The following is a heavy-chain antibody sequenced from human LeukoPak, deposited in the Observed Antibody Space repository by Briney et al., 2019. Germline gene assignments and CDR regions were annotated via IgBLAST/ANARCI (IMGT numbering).Heavy chain of an antibody. CDR2: ISYDEGNK. CDR1: GFTFSSYG. V-gene: IGHV3-30*18. Sequence: GGSLRLSCAASGFTFSSYGMHWVRQAPGKGLEWVAVISYDEGNKYYADSVKGRFTISRDNSKNTLYLQMNSLRAEDTATYYCAKDHGSLGSALTWGPGTLVTVSS. J-gene: IGHJ5*02. D-gene: IGHD3-10*01. CDR3: AKDHGSLGSALT.